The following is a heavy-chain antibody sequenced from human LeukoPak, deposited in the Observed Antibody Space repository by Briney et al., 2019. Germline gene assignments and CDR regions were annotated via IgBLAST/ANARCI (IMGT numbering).Heavy chain of an antibody. J-gene: IGHJ4*02. CDR2: IYYSGST. Sequence: PSETLSRTCTVSGGSISSSSYYWGWIRQPPGKGLGWIGSIYYSGSTYYDPSITSRITISVDTSKNQFSLKLCSVTTPGTAVYYGARRPARDTAMARGSLDYWGQGTLVTVSS. CDR3: ARRPARDTAMARGSLDY. CDR1: GGSISSSSYY. V-gene: IGHV4-39*01. D-gene: IGHD5-18*01.